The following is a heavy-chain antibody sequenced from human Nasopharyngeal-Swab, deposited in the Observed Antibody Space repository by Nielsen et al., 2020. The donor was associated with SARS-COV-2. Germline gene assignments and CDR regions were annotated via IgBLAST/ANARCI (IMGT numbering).Heavy chain of an antibody. Sequence: GSLRLSCTVSGGSISSSSYYWGWIRQPPGKGLEWIGSIYYSGSTYYNPSLKSRVTISVDTSKNQFSLKLSSVTAADTAVYYCARQGPYDSYGPSKVWGQGTTVTVSS. V-gene: IGHV4-39*01. CDR2: IYYSGST. CDR3: ARQGPYDSYGPSKV. CDR1: GGSISSSSYY. J-gene: IGHJ6*02. D-gene: IGHD5-18*01.